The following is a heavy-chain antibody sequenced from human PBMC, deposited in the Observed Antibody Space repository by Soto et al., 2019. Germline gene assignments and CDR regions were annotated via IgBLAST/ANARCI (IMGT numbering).Heavy chain of an antibody. CDR1: GGSFSGYY. Sequence: TSETLSLTCAVYGGSFSGYYWSWIRQPPGKGLEWIGEINHSGSTNYNPSLKSRVTISVDTSKNQFSLKLSSVTAADTAVYYCARGVGATLYYYYYYYMDVWGKGTTVTVSS. CDR3: ARGVGATLYYYYYYYMDV. V-gene: IGHV4-34*01. CDR2: INHSGST. J-gene: IGHJ6*03. D-gene: IGHD2-15*01.